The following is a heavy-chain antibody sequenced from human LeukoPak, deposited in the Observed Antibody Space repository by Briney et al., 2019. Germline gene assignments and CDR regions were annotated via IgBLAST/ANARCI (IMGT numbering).Heavy chain of an antibody. Sequence: GGSLRLSCTASGFVFDIFSMHWIRQAPGKGLEWISYISERSSTIYYAGSVKGRFTISRDNAKNLLFLQMNNLRAEDTAVYYCASSPQYYYDSSGYYGYWGQGTLVTVSS. CDR1: GFVFDIFS. CDR2: ISERSSTI. CDR3: ASSPQYYYDSSGYYGY. J-gene: IGHJ4*02. V-gene: IGHV3-48*04. D-gene: IGHD3-22*01.